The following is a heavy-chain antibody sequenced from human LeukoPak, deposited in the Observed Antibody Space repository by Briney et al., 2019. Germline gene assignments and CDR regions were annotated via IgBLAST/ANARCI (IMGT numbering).Heavy chain of an antibody. Sequence: PGGSLRLSCAASGFTVSTTYMSWVRQAPGKGLEWVSLIYVDGRTYYADSVKGRFTISRDNSKNTLYLQVNSLRAEDTAVYYCARAPMTTVLEYYYYYGMDVWGQGTTVTVSS. D-gene: IGHD4-11*01. V-gene: IGHV3-53*01. CDR3: ARAPMTTVLEYYYYYGMDV. J-gene: IGHJ6*02. CDR2: IYVDGRT. CDR1: GFTVSTTY.